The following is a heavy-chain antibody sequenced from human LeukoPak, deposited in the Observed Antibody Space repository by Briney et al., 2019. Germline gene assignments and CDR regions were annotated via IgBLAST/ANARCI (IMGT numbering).Heavy chain of an antibody. CDR1: GYTFTSYG. Sequence: ASVKVSCKASGYTFTSYGISWVRQAPGQGLEWMGWISAYNGNTNYAQKLQGRVTMTTDTSTSTAYMELRSLRSDDTAVYYCARAAHDYYDSSGYPYYFDYWGQGTLVTVSS. J-gene: IGHJ4*02. CDR2: ISAYNGNT. V-gene: IGHV1-18*01. D-gene: IGHD3-22*01. CDR3: ARAAHDYYDSSGYPYYFDY.